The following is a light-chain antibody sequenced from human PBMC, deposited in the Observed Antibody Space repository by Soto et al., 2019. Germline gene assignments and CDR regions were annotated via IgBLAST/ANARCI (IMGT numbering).Light chain of an antibody. J-gene: IGKJ2*01. Sequence: EIVLTQSPGTLSLSPGERATLSCRASQSVSSSYLAWYQQKPGQAPRLLIYGASSRATGIPDRFSGSGSGTDCTLTISILEPEDFAVYYCQQYGITRYTFGQGTKLEIK. V-gene: IGKV3-20*01. CDR1: QSVSSSY. CDR2: GAS. CDR3: QQYGITRYT.